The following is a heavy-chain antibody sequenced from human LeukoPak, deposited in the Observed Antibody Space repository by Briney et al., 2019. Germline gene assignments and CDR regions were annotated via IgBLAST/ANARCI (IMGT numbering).Heavy chain of an antibody. CDR1: GFTFSSYG. V-gene: IGHV3-30*03. D-gene: IGHD3-10*01. J-gene: IGHJ4*02. Sequence: GGSLRLSCAASGFTFSSYGMHWVRQAPGKGLEWVAVISYDGSNKYYADSVKGRFTISRDNSKNTLYLQMNSLRAEDTAVYYCARVTIPYYYGSGSYPGAYWGQGTLVTVSS. CDR2: ISYDGSNK. CDR3: ARVTIPYYYGSGSYPGAY.